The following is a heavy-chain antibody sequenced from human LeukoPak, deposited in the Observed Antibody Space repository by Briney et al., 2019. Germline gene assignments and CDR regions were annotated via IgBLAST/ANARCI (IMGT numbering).Heavy chain of an antibody. J-gene: IGHJ5*02. CDR2: IYYSGST. V-gene: IGHV4-39*01. D-gene: IGHD3-9*01. Sequence: PSGTLSLTCTVSGGSISSSSYYWGWIRQPPGKGLEWIGSIYYSGSTCYNPSLKSRVTISVDTSKNQFSLKLSSVTAADTAVYYCARAFDWLYWFDPWGQGTLVTVSS. CDR1: GGSISSSSYY. CDR3: ARAFDWLYWFDP.